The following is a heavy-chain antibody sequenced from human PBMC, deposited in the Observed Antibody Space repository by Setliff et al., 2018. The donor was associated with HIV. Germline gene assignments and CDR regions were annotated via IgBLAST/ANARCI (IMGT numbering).Heavy chain of an antibody. J-gene: IGHJ5*02. CDR2: ISGSGDST. Sequence: PGGSLSLSCAASGFTFNYHAMTWVRQAPGKGLEWVSSISGSGDSTFYAHSVKGRFTISRDNSRDTLYLEMNNLRAEDTALYYCAKDYTPTFWEYNWFDVWGQGTQVTVPQ. D-gene: IGHD3-16*01. V-gene: IGHV3-23*01. CDR3: AKDYTPTFWEYNWFDV. CDR1: GFTFNYHA.